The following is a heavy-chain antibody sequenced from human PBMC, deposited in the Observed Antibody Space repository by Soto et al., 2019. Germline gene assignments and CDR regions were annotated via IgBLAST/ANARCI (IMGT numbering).Heavy chain of an antibody. CDR2: IKQDGSEK. D-gene: IGHD6-19*01. J-gene: IGHJ4*02. V-gene: IGHV3-7*03. CDR3: ARGEAGYSSGWYHY. Sequence: GGSLRLSCAASGFTFSSYWMSWVRQAPGKGLEWVANIKQDGSEKYYVDSVKGRFTISRDNAKNSLYLQMNSLRAEDTAVYYCARGEAGYSSGWYHYWGQGTLVTVSS. CDR1: GFTFSSYW.